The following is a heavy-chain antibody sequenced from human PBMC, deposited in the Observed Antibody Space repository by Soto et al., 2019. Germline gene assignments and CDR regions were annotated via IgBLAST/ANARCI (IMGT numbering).Heavy chain of an antibody. V-gene: IGHV1-18*01. CDR1: GYTFTSYG. Sequence: ASVKVSCKASGYTFTSYGSSWVRQAPGQGLEWMGWISAYNGNTNYAQKLQGRVTMTTDTSTSTAYMELRSLRSDDTAVYYCAREATGTDAFDIWGQGTMVTVSS. D-gene: IGHD1-1*01. CDR2: ISAYNGNT. J-gene: IGHJ3*02. CDR3: AREATGTDAFDI.